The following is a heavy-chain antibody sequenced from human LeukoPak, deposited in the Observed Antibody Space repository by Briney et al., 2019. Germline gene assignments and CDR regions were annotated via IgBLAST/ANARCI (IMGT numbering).Heavy chain of an antibody. Sequence: GGSLRLSCAASGFIFSSYAMSWVRQAPGKGLEWVSAISGSGGSTYYADSVKGRFTISRDNSKNTLYLQMNSLRAEDTAVYYCAKVGYDYVWGSYRYFDYWGQGTLVTVSS. CDR2: ISGSGGST. V-gene: IGHV3-23*01. CDR3: AKVGYDYVWGSYRYFDY. D-gene: IGHD3-16*02. J-gene: IGHJ4*02. CDR1: GFIFSSYA.